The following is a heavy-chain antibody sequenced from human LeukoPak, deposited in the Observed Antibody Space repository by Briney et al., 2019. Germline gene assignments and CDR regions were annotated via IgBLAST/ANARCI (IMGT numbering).Heavy chain of an antibody. J-gene: IGHJ4*02. V-gene: IGHV3-53*01. CDR3: ATDRLSSFYGDYVWEDY. CDR1: GFTVSSNY. Sequence: GGSLRLSCAASGFTVSSNYMSWVRQAPGKGLEWVSVIYSGGSTYYADSVKGRFTISRDNSKNTLYLQMNSLRAEDTAVYYCATDRLSSFYGDYVWEDYWGQGTLVTVSS. D-gene: IGHD4-17*01. CDR2: IYSGGST.